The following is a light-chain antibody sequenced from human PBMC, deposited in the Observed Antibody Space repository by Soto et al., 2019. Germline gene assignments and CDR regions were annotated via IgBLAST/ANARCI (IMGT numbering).Light chain of an antibody. CDR1: SSNIGAGYD. J-gene: IGLJ3*02. Sequence: QSGLAQPPSVSGAPGQRVTIPCTGSSSNIGAGYDVHWYQQLPGTAPKLLIYGNSNRPSGVPDRFSGSKSGTSASLAITGLQAEDEADYYCQSYDSSLSGSRVFGGGTQLTVL. CDR2: GNS. V-gene: IGLV1-40*01. CDR3: QSYDSSLSGSRV.